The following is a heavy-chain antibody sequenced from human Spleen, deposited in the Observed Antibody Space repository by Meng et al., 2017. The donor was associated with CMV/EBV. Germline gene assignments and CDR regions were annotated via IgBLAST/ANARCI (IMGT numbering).Heavy chain of an antibody. V-gene: IGHV3-74*01. CDR3: VREEGLWSGYPFDS. Sequence: GGSLRLSCAASGFTFSSYWMHWVRQVPGKGLEWVSTIIGSGSSTYYTDAVKGRFTISRDNAKNTLYLQMNGLRAEDTAMYYCVREEGLWSGYPFDSWGQGTLVTVSS. J-gene: IGHJ4*02. CDR2: IIGSGSST. CDR1: GFTFSSYW. D-gene: IGHD3-3*01.